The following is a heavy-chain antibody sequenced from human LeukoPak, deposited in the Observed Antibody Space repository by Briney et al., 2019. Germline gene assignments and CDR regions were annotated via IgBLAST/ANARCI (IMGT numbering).Heavy chain of an antibody. CDR3: ARAPITMVRGVIIPSYMDV. V-gene: IGHV4-4*02. D-gene: IGHD3-10*01. CDR2: VSHSETT. CDR1: GASISATNW. J-gene: IGHJ6*03. Sequence: PSETLSLTCDVSGASISATNWWTWVRLPPGKGLEWIGEVSHSETTNYSPSLKGRVRLSVDRATNQFSLRLTSVTAADTAVYYCARAPITMVRGVIIPSYMDVWGKGTTVTVSS.